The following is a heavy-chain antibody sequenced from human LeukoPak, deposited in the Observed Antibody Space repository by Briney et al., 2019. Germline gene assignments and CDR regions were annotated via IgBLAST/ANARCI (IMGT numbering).Heavy chain of an antibody. CDR3: ARDHITMVRGVIYDAFDI. Sequence: GGSLRLSCAASGFTVSSNHMSWVRQAPGKGLEWVSVIYSGGSTYYADSVKGRFTISRDNSKNTLYLQMNSLRAEDTAVYYCARDHITMVRGVIYDAFDIWGQGTMVTVSS. D-gene: IGHD3-10*01. CDR1: GFTVSSNH. J-gene: IGHJ3*02. V-gene: IGHV3-53*01. CDR2: IYSGGST.